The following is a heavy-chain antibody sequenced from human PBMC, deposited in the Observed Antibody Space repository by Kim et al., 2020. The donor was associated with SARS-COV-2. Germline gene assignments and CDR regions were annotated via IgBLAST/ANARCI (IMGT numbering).Heavy chain of an antibody. Sequence: GGSLRLSCAASGFTFSSYGMHWVRQAPGKGLEWVAVIWYDGSNKYYADSVKGRFTISRDNSKKTLYLQMNSLRAEDTAVYYCAKGIAAAGIVARPFDYWGQGTLVTVSS. CDR1: GFTFSSYG. J-gene: IGHJ4*02. CDR3: AKGIAAAGIVARPFDY. CDR2: IWYDGSNK. D-gene: IGHD6-13*01. V-gene: IGHV3-33*06.